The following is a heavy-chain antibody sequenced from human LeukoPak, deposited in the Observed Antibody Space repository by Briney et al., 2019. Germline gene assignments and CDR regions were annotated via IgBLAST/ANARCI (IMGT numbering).Heavy chain of an antibody. Sequence: PGGSLRLSCAVSGFTFSDASMSWVRQAPGKGLEWLGRIKSKSHGGTTDYAAPVKARFTVSRDDSKDTLYLQMNSLRTEDTAVYYCATSGQHWDVCDFWGQGTLVTVSS. D-gene: IGHD1-1*01. V-gene: IGHV3-15*01. CDR3: ATSGQHWDVCDF. CDR2: IKSKSHGGTT. CDR1: GFTFSDAS. J-gene: IGHJ4*02.